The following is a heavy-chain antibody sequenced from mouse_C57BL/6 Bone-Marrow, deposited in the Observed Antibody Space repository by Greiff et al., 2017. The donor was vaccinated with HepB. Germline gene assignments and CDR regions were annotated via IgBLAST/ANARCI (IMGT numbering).Heavy chain of an antibody. Sequence: EVQLQESGPELVKPGASVKISCKASGYSFTGYYMNWVKQSPEKSLEWIGEINPSTGGTTYNQKFKAKATLTVDKSSSTAYMQLKSLTSEDSAVYYCAREGAPFHYYFDYWGQGTTLTGTS. CDR1: GYSFTGYY. V-gene: IGHV1-42*01. CDR2: INPSTGGT. J-gene: IGHJ2*01. CDR3: AREGAPFHYYFDY.